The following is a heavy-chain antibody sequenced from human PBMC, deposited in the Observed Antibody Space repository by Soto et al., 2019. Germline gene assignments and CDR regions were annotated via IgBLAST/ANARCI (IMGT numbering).Heavy chain of an antibody. Sequence: LRLSCAASGFTFSSYAMSWVRQAPGKGLEWVSAISGSGGSTYYADSVKGRFTISRDNSKNTLYLQMNSLRAEDTAVYYCAKAALMDDFWSGPTYCYGMDVWGQGXTVTVYS. D-gene: IGHD3-3*01. V-gene: IGHV3-23*01. CDR2: ISGSGGST. CDR3: AKAALMDDFWSGPTYCYGMDV. J-gene: IGHJ6*02. CDR1: GFTFSSYA.